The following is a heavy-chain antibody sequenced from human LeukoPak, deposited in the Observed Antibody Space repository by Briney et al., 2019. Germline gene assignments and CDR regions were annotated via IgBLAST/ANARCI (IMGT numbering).Heavy chain of an antibody. J-gene: IGHJ4*02. Sequence: GGSLRLSCAASGFTFSSYSMNWVSQAPGKGLEWVSSISSSSSYIYYADSVKGRFTISRDNAKNSLYLQMNSPRAEDTAVYYCARDGWEPSGFDYWGQGTLVTVSS. CDR3: ARDGWEPSGFDY. CDR2: ISSSSSYI. D-gene: IGHD1-26*01. V-gene: IGHV3-21*01. CDR1: GFTFSSYS.